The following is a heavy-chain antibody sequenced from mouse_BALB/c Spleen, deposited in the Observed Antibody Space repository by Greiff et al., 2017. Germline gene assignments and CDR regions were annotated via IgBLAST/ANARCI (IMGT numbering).Heavy chain of an antibody. CDR2: INPGSSTI. J-gene: IGHJ4*01. Sequence: EVKLMESGGGLVQPGGSLNLSCAASGFDFSRYWMSWARQAPGKGQEWIGEINPGSSTINYTPSLKDKFIISRDNAKNTLYLQMSKVRSEDTALYYCARLRVPYAMDYWGQGTSVTVSS. V-gene: IGHV4-2*02. CDR3: ARLRVPYAMDY. CDR1: GFDFSRYW.